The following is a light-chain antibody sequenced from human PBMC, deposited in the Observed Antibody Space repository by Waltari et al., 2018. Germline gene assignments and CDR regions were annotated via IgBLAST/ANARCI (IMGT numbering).Light chain of an antibody. V-gene: IGLV1-44*01. Sequence: QSVLTQPPSASGTPGQRVTLSCSGSYSNIGSNAINWYQHLPGTAPKFLFYNQNQRAPGVPARFSGSTSGASASPAISGLQADEEADYYCAGWDDSLNGHVVFGGGTKRTVL. J-gene: IGLJ2*01. CDR1: YSNIGSNA. CDR2: NQN. CDR3: AGWDDSLNGHVV.